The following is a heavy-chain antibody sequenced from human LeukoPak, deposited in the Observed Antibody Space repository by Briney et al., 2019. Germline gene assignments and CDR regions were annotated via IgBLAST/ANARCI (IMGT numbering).Heavy chain of an antibody. Sequence: SETLSLTCAVYGGSFSGYYWSWIRQPPGKGLEWIGEINHSGRTNYNPSLKSRVTISVDTSKNQFSLKLSSVTAADTAVYYCARGYDYVWGSYRLGEFDYWGQGTLVTVSS. J-gene: IGHJ4*02. D-gene: IGHD3-16*02. V-gene: IGHV4-34*01. CDR2: INHSGRT. CDR3: ARGYDYVWGSYRLGEFDY. CDR1: GGSFSGYY.